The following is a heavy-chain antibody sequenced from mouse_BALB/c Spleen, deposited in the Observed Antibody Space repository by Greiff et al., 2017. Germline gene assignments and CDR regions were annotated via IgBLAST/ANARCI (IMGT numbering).Heavy chain of an antibody. J-gene: IGHJ3*01. V-gene: IGHV5-12-1*01. CDR1: GFAFSSYD. D-gene: IGHD2-4*01. Sequence: EVQVVESGGGLVKPGGSLKLSCAASGFAFSSYDMSWVRQTPEKRLEWVAYISSGGGSTYYPDTVKGRFTISRDNAKNTLYLQMSSLKSEDTAMYYCARHVLITTGGFAYWGQGTLVTVSA. CDR3: ARHVLITTGGFAY. CDR2: ISSGGGST.